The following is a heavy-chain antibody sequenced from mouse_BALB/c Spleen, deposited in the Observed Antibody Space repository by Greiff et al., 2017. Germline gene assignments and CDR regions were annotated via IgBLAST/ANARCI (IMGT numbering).Heavy chain of an antibody. D-gene: IGHD1-1*01. CDR2: IWSGGST. CDR3: ARREDTTVVATNYYAMDY. Sequence: VQLQQSGPGLVQPSQSLSITCTVSGFSLTSYGVHWVRQSPGKGLEWLGVIWSGGSTDYNAAFISRLSISKDNSKSQVFFKMNSLQANDTAIYYCARREDTTVVATNYYAMDYWGQGTSVTVSS. J-gene: IGHJ4*01. V-gene: IGHV2-2*02. CDR1: GFSLTSYG.